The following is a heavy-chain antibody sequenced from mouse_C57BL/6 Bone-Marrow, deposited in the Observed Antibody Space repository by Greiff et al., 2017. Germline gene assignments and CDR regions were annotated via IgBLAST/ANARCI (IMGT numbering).Heavy chain of an antibody. CDR3: ARPDYSNYWYFDV. CDR2: IYPGSGST. V-gene: IGHV1-55*01. J-gene: IGHJ1*03. Sequence: QVHVKQPGAELVKPGASVKMSCKASGYTFTSYWITWVKQRPGQGLEWIGDIYPGSGSTNYNEKVKSKATLTVDTSSSTAYMQLSSLTSEDSAVYYCARPDYSNYWYFDVWGRGTAVTVSS. CDR1: GYTFTSYW. D-gene: IGHD2-5*01.